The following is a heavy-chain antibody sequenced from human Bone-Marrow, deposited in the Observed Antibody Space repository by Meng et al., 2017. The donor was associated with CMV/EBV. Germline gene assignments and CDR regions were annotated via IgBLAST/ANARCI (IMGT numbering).Heavy chain of an antibody. V-gene: IGHV3-11*01. J-gene: IGHJ6*02. D-gene: IGHD4-17*01. CDR2: ISSSGSTI. CDR3: ARGATVTDYYYYGMDV. Sequence: GESLKISCAASGFTFSDYYMSWIRQAPGKGLEWVSYISSSGSTIYYADSVKGRFTISRDNAKNSQYLQINSLRAEDTAVYYGARGATVTDYYYYGMDVWGQGTTVTVSS. CDR1: GFTFSDYY.